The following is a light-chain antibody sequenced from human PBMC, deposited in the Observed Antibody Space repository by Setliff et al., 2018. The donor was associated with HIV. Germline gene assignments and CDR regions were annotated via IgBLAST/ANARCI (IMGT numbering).Light chain of an antibody. CDR1: SSDVGGYNY. J-gene: IGLJ1*01. V-gene: IGLV2-11*01. CDR2: DVT. CDR3: CSYAGTYTFEV. Sequence: ALAQPRSVSGSPGQSVTISCTGTSSDVGGYNYVSWYQQHLGKAPKLMIFDVTERPSGVPDRFSGSKSGNTASLTISGLQAEDEADYYCCSYAGTYTFEVFGTGTKVTV.